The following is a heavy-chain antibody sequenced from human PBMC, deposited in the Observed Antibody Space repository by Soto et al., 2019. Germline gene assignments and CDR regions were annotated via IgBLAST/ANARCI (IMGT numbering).Heavy chain of an antibody. Sequence: LRLSCAASGFNFRRYGMHWVRQAPGKGLEWVAVISYDGSNKYYADSVKGRFTISRDDSKNTLNLQMNSLRSEDTAMYYCAKDSVEGGDIVVMVYASNWFDPWGQGTLVTVSS. CDR1: GFNFRRYG. CDR2: ISYDGSNK. D-gene: IGHD2-8*01. V-gene: IGHV3-30*18. CDR3: AKDSVEGGDIVVMVYASNWFDP. J-gene: IGHJ5*02.